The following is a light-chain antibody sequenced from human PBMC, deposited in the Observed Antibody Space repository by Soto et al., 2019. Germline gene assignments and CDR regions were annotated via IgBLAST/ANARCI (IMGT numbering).Light chain of an antibody. V-gene: IGKV3-15*01. CDR3: QQANSFPVT. CDR2: GAS. Sequence: EILMTQPPATLPVSPGERATLSRRASQSVSINLAWYQQKPGQAPRLLIYGASTRATGIPARFSGSGSGTEFTLTISSLQPEDFATYYCQQANSFPVTFGGGTKV. J-gene: IGKJ4*01. CDR1: QSVSIN.